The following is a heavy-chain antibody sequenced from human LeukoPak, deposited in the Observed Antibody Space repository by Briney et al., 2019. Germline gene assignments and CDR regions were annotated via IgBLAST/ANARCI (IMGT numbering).Heavy chain of an antibody. CDR1: GGSFSGYY. Sequence: PSETLSLTCAVYGGSFSGYYWSWIRQPPGKGLEWIGEINHSGSTNYNPSLESRVTISVDTSKNQFSLKLSSVTAADTAVYYCARGWYYYDSSGYPHYWGQGTLVTVSS. CDR2: INHSGST. CDR3: ARGWYYYDSSGYPHY. V-gene: IGHV4-34*01. J-gene: IGHJ4*02. D-gene: IGHD3-22*01.